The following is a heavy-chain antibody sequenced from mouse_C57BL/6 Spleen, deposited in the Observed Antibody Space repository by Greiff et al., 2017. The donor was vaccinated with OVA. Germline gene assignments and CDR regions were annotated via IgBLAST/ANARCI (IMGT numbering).Heavy chain of an antibody. V-gene: IGHV1-64*01. CDR3: ARGDYYGSFACIDY. D-gene: IGHD1-1*01. Sequence: QVQLKQPGAELVKPGASVKLSCKASGYTFTSYWMHWVKQRPGQGLEWIGMIHPNSGSTNYNEKFKSKATLTVDKSSSTAYMQLSSLTSEDSAVYYCARGDYYGSFACIDYWGQGTLVTVSA. CDR1: GYTFTSYW. J-gene: IGHJ3*01. CDR2: IHPNSGST.